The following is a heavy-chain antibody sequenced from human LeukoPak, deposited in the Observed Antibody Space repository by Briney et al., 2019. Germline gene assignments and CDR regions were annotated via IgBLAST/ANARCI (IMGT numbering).Heavy chain of an antibody. D-gene: IGHD3-22*01. V-gene: IGHV1-58*01. CDR1: GFTFTSSA. CDR2: IVVGSGNT. Sequence: SVKVSCKASGFTFTSSAVQWVRQARGQRLEWIGWIVVGSGNTNYAQKFQERVTITRDMSTSTAYMELSSLRSEDTAVYYCAAGLGESSGYYYGFGLSWGQGTLVTVSS. J-gene: IGHJ5*02. CDR3: AAGLGESSGYYYGFGLS.